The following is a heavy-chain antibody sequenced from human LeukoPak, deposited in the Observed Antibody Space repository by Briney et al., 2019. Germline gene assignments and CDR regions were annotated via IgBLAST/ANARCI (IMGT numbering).Heavy chain of an antibody. CDR3: ARVFPPRFSYSGYDHADY. V-gene: IGHV4-39*07. CDR2: IYYSGST. J-gene: IGHJ4*02. D-gene: IGHD5-12*01. Sequence: SGTLSLICTVSGGSISSSSYYWGWIRQPPGKGLEWIGSIYYSGSTYYNPSLKSRVTISVDTSKNQFSLKLSSVTAADTAVYYCARVFPPRFSYSGYDHADYWGQGTLVTVSS. CDR1: GGSISSSSYY.